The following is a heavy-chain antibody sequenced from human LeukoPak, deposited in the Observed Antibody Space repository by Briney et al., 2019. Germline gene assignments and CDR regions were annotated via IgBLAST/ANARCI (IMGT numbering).Heavy chain of an antibody. V-gene: IGHV3-7*01. Sequence: GGSLRLSCAASGFTFSSYWMSWVRQAPGKGLEWVANIKQDGSEKYYVDSVKGRFTISRDNSKNTLYLQMNGLRPEDTAIYYSARDYYNSSGYFYGGYWGQGSLVTVSS. J-gene: IGHJ4*02. CDR1: GFTFSSYW. CDR3: ARDYYNSSGYFYGGY. CDR2: IKQDGSEK. D-gene: IGHD3-22*01.